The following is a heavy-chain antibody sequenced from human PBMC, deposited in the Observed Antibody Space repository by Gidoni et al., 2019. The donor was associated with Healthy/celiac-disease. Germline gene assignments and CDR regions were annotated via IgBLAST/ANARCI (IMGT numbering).Heavy chain of an antibody. V-gene: IGHV3-49*03. J-gene: IGHJ5*02. D-gene: IGHD2-2*01. CDR1: GFTFGDYA. CDR2: IRSKAYGGTT. Sequence: SGFTFGDYAMIWFRQAPGKGLEWVGFIRSKAYGGTTEYAASVKGRFTISRDDSKSIAYLQMNSLKTEDTAVYYCTRGDVVVPAAIPQDYWFDPWGQGTLVTVSS. CDR3: TRGDVVVPAAIPQDYWFDP.